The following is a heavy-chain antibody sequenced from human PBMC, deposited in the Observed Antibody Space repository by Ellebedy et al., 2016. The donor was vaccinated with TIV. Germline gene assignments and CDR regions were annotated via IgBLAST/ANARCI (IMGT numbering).Heavy chain of an antibody. V-gene: IGHV3-30-3*01. CDR3: ARAPSSRQGYYFDS. D-gene: IGHD2-15*01. CDR2: ISFDGSNK. Sequence: PGGSLRLSCATSGFTFSSFAMHWVRQAPGKGLEWVAFISFDGSNKDYADSVKGRFTISRDNSKNTLYLQMISLRAEDSAVYYCARAPSSRQGYYFDSWGQGTLVTVSS. CDR1: GFTFSSFA. J-gene: IGHJ4*02.